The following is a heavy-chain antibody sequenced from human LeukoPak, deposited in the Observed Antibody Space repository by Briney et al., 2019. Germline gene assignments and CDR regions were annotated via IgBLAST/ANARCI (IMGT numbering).Heavy chain of an antibody. V-gene: IGHV3-20*04. CDR3: ARDLHGIALDH. J-gene: IGHJ5*02. CDR2: INWNGGST. CDR1: GFTFDDYG. D-gene: IGHD2-21*01. Sequence: RAGGSLRLSCAASGFTFDDYGMSWVRQAPGKGLEWVSGINWNGGSTGYADSVKGRFTFSRDNSKNTLYVQMNSLRPEDTAVYFCARDLHGIALDHWGQGTLVTVSS.